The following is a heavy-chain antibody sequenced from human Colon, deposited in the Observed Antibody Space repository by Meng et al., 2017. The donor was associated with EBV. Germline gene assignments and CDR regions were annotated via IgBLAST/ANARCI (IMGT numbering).Heavy chain of an antibody. J-gene: IGHJ4*02. CDR3: AREENTSGWYYH. Sequence: LPGRGPGLVKSSQPTPPPCSVSCGAIINGGYYWSWIRQPPGKGLEWIGYIYYSGSTYFNPSLKSRSFISVDTSKNQFSLSLNSVTAADTAVYYCAREENTSGWYYHWGQGTLVTVSS. V-gene: IGHV4-30-4*01. CDR1: CGAIINGGYY. CDR2: IYYSGST. D-gene: IGHD6-13*01.